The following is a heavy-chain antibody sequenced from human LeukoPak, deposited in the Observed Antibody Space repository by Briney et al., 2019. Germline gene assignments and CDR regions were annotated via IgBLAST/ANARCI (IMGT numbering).Heavy chain of an antibody. D-gene: IGHD3-22*01. V-gene: IGHV1-69*13. Sequence: SVKVSCKASGGTFSSYAISWVRQAPGQGLEWMGGIIPIFGTANYAQKFQGRATITADESTSTAYMELSSLRSEDTAVYYCASLNYYDSRGRFDPWGQGTLVTVSS. CDR2: IIPIFGTA. CDR1: GGTFSSYA. J-gene: IGHJ5*02. CDR3: ASLNYYDSRGRFDP.